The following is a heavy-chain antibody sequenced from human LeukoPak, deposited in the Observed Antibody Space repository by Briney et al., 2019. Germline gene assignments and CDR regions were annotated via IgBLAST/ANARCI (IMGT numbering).Heavy chain of an antibody. V-gene: IGHV4-39*01. CDR3: ARGRDWGSYPTLDY. CDR1: GXSISSSSYY. J-gene: IGHJ4*02. D-gene: IGHD3-16*01. CDR2: IYYGGSA. Sequence: PAETLSLTCTVSGXSISSSSYYWGWIRQPPGKGLEWIGSIYYGGSAYYNPSLKSRVTISVDTSKNQFSLKLSFVTAADTAVYYCARGRDWGSYPTLDYWGQGTLVTVSS.